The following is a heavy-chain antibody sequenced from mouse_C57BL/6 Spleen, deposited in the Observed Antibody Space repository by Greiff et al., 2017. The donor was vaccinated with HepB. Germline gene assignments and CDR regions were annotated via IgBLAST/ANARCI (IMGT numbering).Heavy chain of an antibody. CDR3: ARDYGSSRAMDY. V-gene: IGHV1-69*01. D-gene: IGHD1-1*01. Sequence: QVQLQQPGAELVMPGASVKLSCKASGYTFTSYWMHWVKQRPGQGLEWIGEIDPSDSYTNYNQKFKGKSTLTVDKSSRTAYMQLSSLTSEDSAVYYCARDYGSSRAMDYWGQGTSVTVSS. J-gene: IGHJ4*01. CDR1: GYTFTSYW. CDR2: IDPSDSYT.